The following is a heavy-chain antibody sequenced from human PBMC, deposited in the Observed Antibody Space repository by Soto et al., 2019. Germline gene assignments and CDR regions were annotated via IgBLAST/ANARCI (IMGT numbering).Heavy chain of an antibody. Sequence: GGSLRLSCTGSGFSFGDYAMSWFRQAPGKGLEWVGFIRSKPFGGTTAYAASVQGRFMISRDDSKSNGYLQMSSLKTEDTAVYFCSRYREDHHQDLHDFWSQRTSVTGSA. CDR3: SRYREDHHQDLHDF. CDR1: GFSFGDYA. CDR2: IRSKPFGGTT. J-gene: IGHJ4*02. D-gene: IGHD1-26*01. V-gene: IGHV3-49*03.